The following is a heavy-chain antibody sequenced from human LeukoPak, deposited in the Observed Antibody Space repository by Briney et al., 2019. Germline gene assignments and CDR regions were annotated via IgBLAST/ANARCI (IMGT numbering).Heavy chain of an antibody. CDR2: INTDGSST. V-gene: IGHV3-74*01. CDR1: GFTFSSYW. Sequence: GGSLRLSCAASGFTFSSYWMHWVRQAPGKGLVWVSRINTDGSSTSYADSVKGRFTISRDNAKNTLYLQMNSLRAEDTAVYYCAKSVNSYYDWFDPWGQGTLVTVSS. J-gene: IGHJ5*02. CDR3: AKSVNSYYDWFDP. D-gene: IGHD3-22*01.